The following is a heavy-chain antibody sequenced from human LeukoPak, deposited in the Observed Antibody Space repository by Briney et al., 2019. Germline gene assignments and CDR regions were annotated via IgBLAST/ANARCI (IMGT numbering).Heavy chain of an antibody. V-gene: IGHV4-59*01. Sequence: SETLSLTCTVSGGSISSYYWSWIRQPPGKGLEWVGYIYYSGSTNYNPSPKSRVTISVDTSKNQFSLKLSSVTAADTAVYYCAAVEMATSPFDYWGQGTLVTVSS. CDR3: AAVEMATSPFDY. J-gene: IGHJ4*02. D-gene: IGHD5-24*01. CDR1: GGSISSYY. CDR2: IYYSGST.